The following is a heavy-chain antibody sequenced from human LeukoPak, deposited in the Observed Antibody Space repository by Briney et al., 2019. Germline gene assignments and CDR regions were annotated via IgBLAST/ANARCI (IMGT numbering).Heavy chain of an antibody. CDR3: ARDQEGFDY. CDR2: IYPRDGST. CDR1: GYTVTSNY. J-gene: IGHJ4*02. Sequence: ASVKVSYKASGYTVTSNYIHWVRQAPGQGLEWMGMIYPRDGSTSYAQKFQGRVTVTRDTSTSTVHMELSGLRSEDTAVYYCARDQEGFDYWGQGTLVTVSS. V-gene: IGHV1-46*01.